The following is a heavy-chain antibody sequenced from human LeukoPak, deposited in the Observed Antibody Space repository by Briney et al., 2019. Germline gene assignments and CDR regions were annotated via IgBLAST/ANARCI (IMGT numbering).Heavy chain of an antibody. Sequence: ASVKVSCKASGYTFTGYYMHWVRQAPGQGLEWMGWINPNSGGTNYAQKFQGRATMTRDTSISTAYMELSRLRSDDTAVYYCATEYGGYSDGMDVWGQGTTVTVSS. CDR1: GYTFTGYY. CDR2: INPNSGGT. CDR3: ATEYGGYSDGMDV. V-gene: IGHV1-2*02. J-gene: IGHJ6*02. D-gene: IGHD4-17*01.